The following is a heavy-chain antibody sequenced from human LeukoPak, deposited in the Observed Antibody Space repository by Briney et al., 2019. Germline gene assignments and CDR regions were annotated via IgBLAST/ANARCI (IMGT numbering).Heavy chain of an antibody. V-gene: IGHV3-48*03. CDR3: ARDGGQARLYYYYMDV. Sequence: GGSLRLSCEASGFTFSSYEINWVRQAPGKGRAWVSYISSSGSTIYYADSVKGRFTISRDNAKNSLYLQMNSLRAEDTAVYYCARDGGQARLYYYYMDVWGKGPTVTISS. CDR1: GFTFSSYE. J-gene: IGHJ6*03. D-gene: IGHD4-23*01. CDR2: ISSSGSTI.